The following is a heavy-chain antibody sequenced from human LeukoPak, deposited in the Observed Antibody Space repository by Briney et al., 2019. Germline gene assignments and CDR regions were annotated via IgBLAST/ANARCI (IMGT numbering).Heavy chain of an antibody. D-gene: IGHD2/OR15-2a*01. CDR3: ARRILIPVEGLGY. CDR1: GFTFSDYY. Sequence: GGYLRLSCAASGFTFSDYYMGWIRQAPGKGLEWVSYISSSGSTTYYADSVKGRFTISRDNAKNSLYLQMNSLRAEDTAVYYCARRILIPVEGLGYWGQGTLVTVSS. J-gene: IGHJ4*02. V-gene: IGHV3-11*04. CDR2: ISSSGSTT.